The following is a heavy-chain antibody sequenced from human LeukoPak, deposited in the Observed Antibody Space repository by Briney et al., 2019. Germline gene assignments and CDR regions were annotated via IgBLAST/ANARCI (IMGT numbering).Heavy chain of an antibody. CDR3: ARGQRITMTD. Sequence: SETLSLTCAVYGGSFSAYYWSWIRRPPGKGLEWIGEINHSGSTNYNPSLKSRVAISVDTSRNQFSLRLSSVTAADTAVYYCARGQRITMTDWGQGTLVTVSS. D-gene: IGHD3-22*01. V-gene: IGHV4-34*01. CDR2: INHSGST. CDR1: GGSFSAYY. J-gene: IGHJ4*02.